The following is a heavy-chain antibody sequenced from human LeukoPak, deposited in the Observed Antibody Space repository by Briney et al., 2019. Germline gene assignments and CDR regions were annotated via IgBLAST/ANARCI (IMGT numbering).Heavy chain of an antibody. D-gene: IGHD3-22*01. Sequence: GGSLRLSCAASGFTFSSYSMNWVRQAPGKGLEWVSYISSSSSTIYYADSVKGRFTISRDNAKNSLYLQMNSLRAEDTAVYYCAKDASYYYDSSGINYFDYWGQGTLVTVSS. CDR3: AKDASYYYDSSGINYFDY. CDR2: ISSSSSTI. CDR1: GFTFSSYS. J-gene: IGHJ4*02. V-gene: IGHV3-48*04.